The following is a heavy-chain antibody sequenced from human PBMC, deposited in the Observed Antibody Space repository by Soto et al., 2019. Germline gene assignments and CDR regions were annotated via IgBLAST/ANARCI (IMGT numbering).Heavy chain of an antibody. J-gene: IGHJ4*02. CDR3: AIDGGNSVYFDY. Sequence: QVQLQESGPGLVKPSQTLSLTCTVSGGSISSGDYYWSWIRQPPGKGLEWIGYIYYSGSTYYNPSLKSRVTISVHTSKNQFSLELSSVTAADTAVYYCAIDGGNSVYFDYWGQGTLVTVSS. D-gene: IGHD2-21*02. CDR2: IYYSGST. CDR1: GGSISSGDYY. V-gene: IGHV4-30-4*01.